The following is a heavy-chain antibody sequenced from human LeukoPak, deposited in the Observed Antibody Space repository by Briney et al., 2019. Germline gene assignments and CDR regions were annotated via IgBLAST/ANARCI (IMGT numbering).Heavy chain of an antibody. CDR1: GGSFSGYY. J-gene: IGHJ4*02. D-gene: IGHD6-19*01. V-gene: IGHV4-34*01. CDR2: INHSGST. CDR3: ARDGDTSGWHIEDY. Sequence: SETLSLTCAVSGGSFSGYYWSWIRQPPGKGLEWIGEINHSGSTNYNPSLKSRVTISVDTSKNQFSLKLSSVTAADTAVYYCARDGDTSGWHIEDYWGQGTLVTVSS.